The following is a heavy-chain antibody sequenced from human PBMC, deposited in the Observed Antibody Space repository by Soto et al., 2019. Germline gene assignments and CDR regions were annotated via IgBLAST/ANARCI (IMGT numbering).Heavy chain of an antibody. CDR3: ARVLDIVVVPAAPGGFDY. CDR1: GGSISSSSYY. CDR2: IYYSGST. Sequence: PSETLSLTCTVSGGSISSSSYYWGWIRQPPGKGLEWIGSIYYSGSTYYNPSLKSRVTISVDTSKNQFSLKLSSVTAAETAVYYCARVLDIVVVPAAPGGFDYWGQGTLVTVSS. J-gene: IGHJ4*02. D-gene: IGHD2-2*01. V-gene: IGHV4-39*01.